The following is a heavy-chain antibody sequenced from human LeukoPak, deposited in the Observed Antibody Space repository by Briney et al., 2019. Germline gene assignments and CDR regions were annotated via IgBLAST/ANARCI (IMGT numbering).Heavy chain of an antibody. J-gene: IGHJ4*02. CDR1: GYTFTGYY. Sequence: ASVKVSCKASGYTFTGYYMHWVRPAPRQGLEWMGWINPNSGGTNYAQKFQGRVTMTRDTSISTAYMELSRLRSDDTAVYYCARADSSSWFSSRYYFDYWGQGTLVTVSS. V-gene: IGHV1-2*02. D-gene: IGHD6-13*01. CDR2: INPNSGGT. CDR3: ARADSSSWFSSRYYFDY.